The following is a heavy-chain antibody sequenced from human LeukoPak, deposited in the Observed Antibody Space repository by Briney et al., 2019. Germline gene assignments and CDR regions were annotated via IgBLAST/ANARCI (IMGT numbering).Heavy chain of an antibody. CDR2: INHSGST. J-gene: IGHJ4*02. D-gene: IGHD2-2*01. CDR1: GGSFSGYY. Sequence: SETLSLTCAVYGGSFSGYYWSWIRQTPGKGLEWIGEINHSGSTNYNPSLKSRVTISVDTSKNQFSLKLSSVTAADTAVYYCARIVVVPAATYFDYWGQGTLVTVSS. CDR3: ARIVVVPAATYFDY. V-gene: IGHV4-34*01.